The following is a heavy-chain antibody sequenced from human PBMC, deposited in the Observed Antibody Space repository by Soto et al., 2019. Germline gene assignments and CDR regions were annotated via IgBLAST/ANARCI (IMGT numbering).Heavy chain of an antibody. J-gene: IGHJ5*02. CDR1: GGSISSYY. CDR2: IYYSGST. CDR3: ARDRLRGFDP. Sequence: SETLSLTCTVSGGSISSYYWSWIRQPPGKGLEWIGYIYYSGSTNYNPSLKSRATISVDTSKNQFSLKLSSVTAADTAVYYCARDRLRGFDPWGQGTLVTVSS. D-gene: IGHD6-6*01. V-gene: IGHV4-59*01.